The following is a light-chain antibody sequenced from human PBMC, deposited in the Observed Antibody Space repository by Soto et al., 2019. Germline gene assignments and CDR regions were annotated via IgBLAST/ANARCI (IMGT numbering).Light chain of an antibody. CDR1: QSVSSY. CDR2: DAS. V-gene: IGKV3-11*01. Sequence: EIVLTQSPATLSLSPGERATLSCRASQSVSSYLAWYQQKPGQAPRLLIYDASNWATGIPARFSGRGSGTDFTLAISSLEPEDFAVYYCQQRSNWPLIFGGGTKVEIK. CDR3: QQRSNWPLI. J-gene: IGKJ4*01.